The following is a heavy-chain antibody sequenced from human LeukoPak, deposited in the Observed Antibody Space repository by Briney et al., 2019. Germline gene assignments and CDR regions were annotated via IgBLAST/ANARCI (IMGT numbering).Heavy chain of an antibody. V-gene: IGHV3-9*01. CDR1: GFTFDDYD. J-gene: IGHJ4*02. Sequence: QPGGSLRLSCAASGFTFDDYDMHWVRQAPGKGLEWVSGISWNSGSIGYADSVKGRFTISRGNAKNSLYLQMNSLRAEDTALYYCAKDGGYDSSGLFDYWGQGTLVTVSS. CDR2: ISWNSGSI. CDR3: AKDGGYDSSGLFDY. D-gene: IGHD3-22*01.